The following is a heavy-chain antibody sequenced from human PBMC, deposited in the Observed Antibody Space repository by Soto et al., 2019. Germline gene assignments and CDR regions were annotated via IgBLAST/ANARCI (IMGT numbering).Heavy chain of an antibody. V-gene: IGHV4-39*01. CDR2: IYYSGST. J-gene: IGHJ2*01. Sequence: SQTLSLTCTVSGGSISSSSYYWGWIRQPPGKGLEWIGSIYYSGSTYYNPSLKSRVTISVDTSKNQFSLKLSSVTAADTAVYYCARSVRGVIRSGYWYFDLWGRGTLVTVSS. D-gene: IGHD3-10*01. CDR1: GGSISSSSYY. CDR3: ARSVRGVIRSGYWYFDL.